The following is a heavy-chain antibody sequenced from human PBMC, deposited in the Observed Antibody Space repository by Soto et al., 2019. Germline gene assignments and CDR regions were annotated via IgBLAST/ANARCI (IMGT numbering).Heavy chain of an antibody. V-gene: IGHV1-8*01. CDR2: MNPNSGNT. J-gene: IGHJ4*02. D-gene: IGHD1-26*01. Sequence: QVQLVQSGAEVKKPGASVKVSCKASGYTFTSYDINWVRQATGQGLEWMGWMNPNSGNTGYAQKFQGRVTMTRNTXXXXXXXXXXXXXXXXXXXXXXXXXKVGMVDYWGQGTLVTVSS. CDR3: XXXKVGMVDY. CDR1: GYTFTSYD.